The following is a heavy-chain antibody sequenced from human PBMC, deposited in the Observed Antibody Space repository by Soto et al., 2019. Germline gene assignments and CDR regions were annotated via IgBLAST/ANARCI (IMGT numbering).Heavy chain of an antibody. V-gene: IGHV4-30-4*01. CDR1: GASLSSGDYY. CDR3: ARERRGGDSDGGVDY. J-gene: IGHJ4*02. CDR2: IYYNGNN. Sequence: QVPLQESGPGLVKPSQTLSLTCIVSGASLSSGDYYWSWIRQPPGKGLEWIAFIYYNGNNFYNPSLMRRVTIAIDTSNILCSLKVRSVTAADTAVYYCARERRGGDSDGGVDYWGQGTLVTVSS. D-gene: IGHD2-21*02.